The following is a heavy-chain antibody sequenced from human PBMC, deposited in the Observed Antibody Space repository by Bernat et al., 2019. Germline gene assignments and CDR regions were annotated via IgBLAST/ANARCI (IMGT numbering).Heavy chain of an antibody. CDR1: GFTFGSNG. Sequence: QVQLVESGGGVFRPGRSLRLSCAASGFTFGSNGMHGVRQAPAKGLDGLPVLSYDGSNKYYADSVKGRFTISRDNSKNTLYLQMNSLRAEDTAVYYCAKERGGILSYFDYWGQGTLVTVSS. CDR3: AKERGGILSYFDY. V-gene: IGHV3-30*18. J-gene: IGHJ4*02. CDR2: LSYDGSNK. D-gene: IGHD2-15*01.